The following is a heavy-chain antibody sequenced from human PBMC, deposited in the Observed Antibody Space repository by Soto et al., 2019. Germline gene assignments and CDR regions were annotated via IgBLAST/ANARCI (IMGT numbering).Heavy chain of an antibody. CDR2: IYYSGST. V-gene: IGHV4-31*03. CDR1: GGSISSGGYY. Sequence: SETLSLTCTVSGGSISSGGYYWSWIRQHPGKGLEWIGYIYYSGSTYYNPSLKSRVTISVDTSKNQFSLKLSSVTAADTAVYYCARGWFGELLHNWFDPWGQGTPVTVSS. J-gene: IGHJ5*02. CDR3: ARGWFGELLHNWFDP. D-gene: IGHD3-10*01.